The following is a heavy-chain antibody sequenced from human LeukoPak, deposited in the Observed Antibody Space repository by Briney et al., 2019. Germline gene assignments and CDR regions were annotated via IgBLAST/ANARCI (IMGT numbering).Heavy chain of an antibody. J-gene: IGHJ3*02. D-gene: IGHD3-22*01. CDR2: INHSGST. Sequence: PSETLSLTCAVYGGSFSGYYWSWIRQPPGKGLEWIGEINHSGSTNYNPSLKSRVTISVDTSKNQFSLKLSSVTAADTAVYYCARKGWYYDSSGYLSAFDIWGQGTMVTVSS. CDR1: GGSFSGYY. V-gene: IGHV4-34*01. CDR3: ARKGWYYDSSGYLSAFDI.